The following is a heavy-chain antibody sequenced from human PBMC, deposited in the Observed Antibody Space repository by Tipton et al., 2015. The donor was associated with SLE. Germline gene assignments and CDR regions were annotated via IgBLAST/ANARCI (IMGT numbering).Heavy chain of an antibody. CDR3: ARHLDGTYGSHAFDI. CDR2: TSTSGST. CDR1: GGSISSGSHF. V-gene: IGHV4-61*09. D-gene: IGHD1-26*01. Sequence: TLSLTCTVSGGSISSGSHFWSWIRQPAGKGLEWIGHTSTSGSTNYNPSLKSRVTISADTSKNQFSLKLSSVTAADTAVYYCARHLDGTYGSHAFDIWGQGTMVTVSS. J-gene: IGHJ3*02.